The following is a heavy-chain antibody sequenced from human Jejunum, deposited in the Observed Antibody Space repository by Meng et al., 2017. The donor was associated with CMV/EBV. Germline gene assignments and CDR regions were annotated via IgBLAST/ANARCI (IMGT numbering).Heavy chain of an antibody. D-gene: IGHD1-1*01. V-gene: IGHV6-1*02. CDR1: VDSASTNGAA. CDR2: TYYRSRWFS. J-gene: IGHJ4*02. CDR3: ARDRGTGTIYFDS. Sequence: QIRLLHSVPRLVASSQLLSPSCAISVDSASTNGAAWNWIRQSPSRGLEWLVRTYYRSRWFSDYAPSVKSRVTINADTAKNQFSLQLNSATPEDTAVYYCARDRGTGTIYFDSWGQGALVTVSS.